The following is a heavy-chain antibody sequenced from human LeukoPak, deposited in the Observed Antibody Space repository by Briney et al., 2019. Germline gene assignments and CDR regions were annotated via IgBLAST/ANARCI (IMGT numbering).Heavy chain of an antibody. D-gene: IGHD2-2*02. V-gene: IGHV4-38-2*02. Sequence: SETLSLTCTVSGYSISSGYFWGWIRQPPGKGLECIGTIYHSGSTYYNPSLKSRVTISVDTSKNQFSLKLSSVTAADTAVYYCARRRQLVYRYYYYYMDVWGKGTTVTVSS. CDR2: IYHSGST. J-gene: IGHJ6*03. CDR1: GYSISSGYF. CDR3: ARRRQLVYRYYYYYMDV.